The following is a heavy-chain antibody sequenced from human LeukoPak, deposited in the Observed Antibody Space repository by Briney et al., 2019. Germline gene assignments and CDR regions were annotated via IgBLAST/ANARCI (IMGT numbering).Heavy chain of an antibody. Sequence: ASVKVSCKASGGTFSNYAISWVRQAPGQGLEWMGWINTDTGSPTYAQGFTGRFVFSLDTSVSTAYLQISSLKAEDTALYYCARGGYCSGGSCSDYWGQGTLVTVSS. D-gene: IGHD2-15*01. V-gene: IGHV7-4-1*02. CDR2: INTDTGSP. J-gene: IGHJ4*02. CDR1: GGTFSNYA. CDR3: ARGGYCSGGSCSDY.